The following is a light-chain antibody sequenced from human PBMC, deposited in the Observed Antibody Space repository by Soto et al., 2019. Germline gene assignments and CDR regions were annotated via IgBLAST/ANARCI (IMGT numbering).Light chain of an antibody. CDR2: DAS. CDR3: QQSYSTLST. J-gene: IGKJ5*01. Sequence: DIQMTQSPSSLSASVGDRVTITCQASQDISNYLNWYQQKPGKAPKLLIYDASNLETGVPSRFSGSGSGTDFTLTISSPQPEDFATYYCQQSYSTLSTFGQGTRLEIK. CDR1: QDISNY. V-gene: IGKV1-33*01.